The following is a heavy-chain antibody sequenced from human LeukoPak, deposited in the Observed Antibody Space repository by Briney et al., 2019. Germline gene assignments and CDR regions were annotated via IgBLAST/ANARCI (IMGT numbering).Heavy chain of an antibody. CDR1: GYTFTSYG. D-gene: IGHD4-17*01. CDR2: ISAYNGNT. CDR3: ARDGGDYGDYLYYFDY. V-gene: IGHV1-18*01. Sequence: ASVTVSCKASGYTFTSYGMSWVRQAPGQGLEWMGWISAYNGNTNYAQRLQGRVTMTTDTSTSTAYMELRSLRSDDTAVYYCARDGGDYGDYLYYFDYWGQGTLVTVSS. J-gene: IGHJ4*02.